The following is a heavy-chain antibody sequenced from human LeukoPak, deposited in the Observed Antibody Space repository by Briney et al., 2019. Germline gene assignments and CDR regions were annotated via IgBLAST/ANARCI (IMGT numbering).Heavy chain of an antibody. V-gene: IGHV4-34*01. J-gene: IGHJ4*02. CDR2: INHSGST. CDR1: GGSFSGYY. Sequence: SETLSLTCAVYGGSFSGYYWSWIRQPPGKGLEWIGEINHSGSTNYNPSLKSRATISVDTSKNQFSLKLSSVTAADTAVYYCAISYYYDSMGAYDYWGQGTLVTVSS. D-gene: IGHD3-22*01. CDR3: AISYYYDSMGAYDY.